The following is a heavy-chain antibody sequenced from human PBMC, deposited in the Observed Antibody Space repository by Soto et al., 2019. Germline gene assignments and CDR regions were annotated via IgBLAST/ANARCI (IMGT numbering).Heavy chain of an antibody. CDR3: AREGATAAKMFDY. Sequence: SETLSLTCTVSGGSISNSDYFWAWMRQPPGKGLEWVGTISHTGSPRYNPSLKSRVTVTRDTSTSTVYMELSSLRSDDTAVYYCAREGATAAKMFDYWGQGTLVTVSS. V-gene: IGHV4-39*07. J-gene: IGHJ4*02. D-gene: IGHD2-2*01. CDR2: ISHTGSP. CDR1: GGSISNSDYF.